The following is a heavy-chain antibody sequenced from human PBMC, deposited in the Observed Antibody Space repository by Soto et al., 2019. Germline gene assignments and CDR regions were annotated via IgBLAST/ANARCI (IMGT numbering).Heavy chain of an antibody. V-gene: IGHV3-30-3*01. CDR3: PREGHGDWFDP. D-gene: IGHD3-10*01. CDR2: ISDDGTNK. J-gene: IGHJ5*02. CDR1: GFTFSTYA. Sequence: QVHLVESGGGVVQPGRSLRLSCAASGFTFSTYAMHWVHQAPGKGLEWVATISDDGTNKYYADSVKGRFTISRDNSKDTLYLQMNSLRAEDTAVYYCPREGHGDWFDPWGQGTLVTVSS.